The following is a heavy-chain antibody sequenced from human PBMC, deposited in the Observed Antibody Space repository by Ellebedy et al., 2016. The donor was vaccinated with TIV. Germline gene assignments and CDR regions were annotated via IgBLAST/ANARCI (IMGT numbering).Heavy chain of an antibody. D-gene: IGHD1-26*01. CDR1: RFTFSSFG. V-gene: IGHV3-30*18. CDR2: ISSDGTNK. J-gene: IGHJ4*02. Sequence: GESLKISXAASRFTFSSFGLHWVRQAPGKGLEWVAIISSDGTNKYYADSVRGRFTISRDNSKNTLYLQMDSLRVEDTALYYWAKDESDGELPRPSDYWGQGTLVTVSS. CDR3: AKDESDGELPRPSDY.